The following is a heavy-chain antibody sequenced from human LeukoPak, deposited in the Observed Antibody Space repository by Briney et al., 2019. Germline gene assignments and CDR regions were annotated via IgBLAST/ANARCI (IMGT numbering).Heavy chain of an antibody. D-gene: IGHD4/OR15-4a*01. CDR2: ISGSTSAV. CDR3: ARRERQSANYYYFDY. V-gene: IGHV3-48*02. Sequence: GGSLRLSCAAPGFTFTRYGMVWGRPAPGKGVEGGSYISGSTSAVYYADSVRGRFTISRDNAKNSLYLQMNSLRDDDTAVYYCARRERQSANYYYFDYWGQGTLVTVSS. CDR1: GFTFTRYG. J-gene: IGHJ4*02.